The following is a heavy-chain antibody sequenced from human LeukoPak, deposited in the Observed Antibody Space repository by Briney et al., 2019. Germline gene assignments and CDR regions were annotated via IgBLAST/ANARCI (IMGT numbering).Heavy chain of an antibody. Sequence: PGGSLRLSCAASGFTFSTYSMNWVRQAPGKGLEWVSSISSSTSYIYYADSVKGRFTISRDNAKNSLYLQMNSLRAEDTAVYYCARDNLEGGSGTYYPYYFDYWGQGTLVTVSS. CDR2: ISSSTSYI. V-gene: IGHV3-21*01. CDR1: GFTFSTYS. CDR3: ARDNLEGGSGTYYPYYFDY. J-gene: IGHJ4*02. D-gene: IGHD3-10*01.